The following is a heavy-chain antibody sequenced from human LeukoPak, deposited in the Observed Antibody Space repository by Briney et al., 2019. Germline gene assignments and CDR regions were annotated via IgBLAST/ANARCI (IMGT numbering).Heavy chain of an antibody. V-gene: IGHV4-39*01. CDR1: GGSISSSSYY. Sequence: SETLSLTCTVSGGSISSSSYYWGWIRQPPGKGLEWIGSIYYSGSTYYNPSLKSRVTISVDTSKNQFALKLSSVTAADTAVYYCARHNPYSYGFVFLDYWGQGTLVTVSS. CDR2: IYYSGST. J-gene: IGHJ4*02. CDR3: ARHNPYSYGFVFLDY. D-gene: IGHD5-18*01.